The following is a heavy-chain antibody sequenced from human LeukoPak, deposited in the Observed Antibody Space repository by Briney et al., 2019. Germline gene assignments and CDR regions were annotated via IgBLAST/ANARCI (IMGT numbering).Heavy chain of an antibody. CDR1: GGTFSSYA. Sequence: GASVNVSCKASGGTFSSYAISWVRQAPGQGLEWMGGIIPIFGTANYAQKFQGRVTITADESTSTAYMELSSLRSEDTAVYYCARDRSSSSGRLFDYWGQGTLVTVSS. D-gene: IGHD6-6*01. V-gene: IGHV1-69*13. CDR3: ARDRSSSSGRLFDY. CDR2: IIPIFGTA. J-gene: IGHJ4*02.